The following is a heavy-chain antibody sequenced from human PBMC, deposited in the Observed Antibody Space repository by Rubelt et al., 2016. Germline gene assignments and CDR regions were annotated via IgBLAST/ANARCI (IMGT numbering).Heavy chain of an antibody. V-gene: IGHV1-69*10. CDR1: GGTFSSYA. Sequence: QVQLVQSGAEVKKPGSSVKVSCKASGGTFSSYAISWVRQAPGQGLEWMGGIIPILGIANYAQKFQGRVTITADKSTSTAYMELSSLRSEDTAVYYCARGASGYYYDSSGYYNYFDYWGQGTLVTVSS. D-gene: IGHD3-22*01. CDR3: ARGASGYYYDSSGYYNYFDY. J-gene: IGHJ4*02. CDR2: IIPILGIA.